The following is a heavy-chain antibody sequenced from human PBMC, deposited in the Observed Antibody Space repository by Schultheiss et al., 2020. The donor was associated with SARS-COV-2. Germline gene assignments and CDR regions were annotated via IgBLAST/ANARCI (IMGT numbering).Heavy chain of an antibody. CDR1: GFSLSTSGVG. J-gene: IGHJ4*02. V-gene: IGHV2-5*02. CDR3: AHAFCDSSGYYYMFDY. Sequence: SGPTLVKPTQTLTLTCTFSGFSLSTSGVGAGWIRQPPGKALEWLALIYWDDDKRYSPSLKSRLTITKDTSKNQVVLTMTNIDPVDTATYYCAHAFCDSSGYYYMFDYWGQGTLVTVSS. CDR2: IYWDDDK. D-gene: IGHD3-22*01.